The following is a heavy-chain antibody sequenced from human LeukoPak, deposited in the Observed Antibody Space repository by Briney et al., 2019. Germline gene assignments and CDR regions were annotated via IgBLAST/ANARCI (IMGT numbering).Heavy chain of an antibody. Sequence: PGGSLRLSCAASGFTFSSYWMSWVRQAPGKGLEWVANIKQDGSEKYYVDSVKGRFTISRDNAKNSLYLQMNSLRAEDTAVYYCARDPRHPIAAAGPRWAFDIWGQGTMVTVSS. CDR2: IKQDGSEK. V-gene: IGHV3-7*01. J-gene: IGHJ3*02. CDR1: GFTFSSYW. CDR3: ARDPRHPIAAAGPRWAFDI. D-gene: IGHD6-13*01.